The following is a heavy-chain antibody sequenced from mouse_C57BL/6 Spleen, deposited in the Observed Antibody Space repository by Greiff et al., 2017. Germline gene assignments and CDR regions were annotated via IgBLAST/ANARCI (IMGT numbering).Heavy chain of an antibody. V-gene: IGHV1-59*01. J-gene: IGHJ2*01. D-gene: IGHD1-1*01. Sequence: VQLQQPGAELVRPGTSVKLSCKASGYTFTSYWMHWVKQRPGQGLEWIGVIDPSDSYTNYNQKFKGKATLTVDTSSSTAYMQLSSLTSEDSAVYYCAMGDSSYGYWGKGTTLTVSS. CDR3: AMGDSSYGY. CDR1: GYTFTSYW. CDR2: IDPSDSYT.